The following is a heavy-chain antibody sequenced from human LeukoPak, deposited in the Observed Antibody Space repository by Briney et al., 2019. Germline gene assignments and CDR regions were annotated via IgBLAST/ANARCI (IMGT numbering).Heavy chain of an antibody. CDR1: GYSISSGCY. J-gene: IGHJ4*02. CDR3: AREVEATPYYFDY. CDR2: IYHSGST. D-gene: IGHD1-26*01. V-gene: IGHV4-38-2*02. Sequence: SETLSLTCTVSGYSISSGCYWGWIRQPPGKGLEWIGSIYHSGSTYYNPSLKSRVTISVDTSKNQFSLKLSSVTAADTAVYYCAREVEATPYYFDYWGQGTLVTVSS.